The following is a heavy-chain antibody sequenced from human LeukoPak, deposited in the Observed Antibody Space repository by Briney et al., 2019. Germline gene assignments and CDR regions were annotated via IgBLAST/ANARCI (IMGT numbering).Heavy chain of an antibody. Sequence: GGSLRLSCLASGFNLEESGFPWVRQVPGKGLEWVSGINWNGATTAYADSVRGRFTISRDNAKASVYLQMDSLTDDDTAFYYCARSVGTPVPLFFDDWGQGTLVTVSS. CDR1: GFNLEESG. V-gene: IGHV3-20*04. D-gene: IGHD7-27*01. CDR3: ARSVGTPVPLFFDD. CDR2: INWNGATT. J-gene: IGHJ4*02.